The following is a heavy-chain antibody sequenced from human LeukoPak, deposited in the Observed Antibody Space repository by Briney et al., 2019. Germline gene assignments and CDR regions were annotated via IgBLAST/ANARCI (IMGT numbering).Heavy chain of an antibody. V-gene: IGHV1-69*13. CDR2: IIPIFGTT. J-gene: IGHJ3*02. D-gene: IGHD3-16*01. CDR3: ARDRGDAFDI. CDR1: GYTFTGYY. Sequence: SVKVSCKASGYTFTGYYMHWVRQAPGQGLEWVGGIIPIFGTTNYAQKFQGRVTITADESTSTAYMELSSLRSEDTAVYYCARDRGDAFDIWGQGTMVTVSS.